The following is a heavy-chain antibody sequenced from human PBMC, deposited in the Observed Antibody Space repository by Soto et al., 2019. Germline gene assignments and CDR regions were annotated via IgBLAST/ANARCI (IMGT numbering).Heavy chain of an antibody. CDR2: MNPNSGNT. CDR3: ARFGYCSSTSCYSDAFDI. Sequence: ASVKVSCKASGYTFTSYDINWVRQATGQGHEWMGWMNPNSGNTGYAQKFQGRVTMTRNTSISTAYMELSSLRSEDTAVYYCARFGYCSSTSCYSDAFDIWGQGTMVTVSS. J-gene: IGHJ3*02. CDR1: GYTFTSYD. V-gene: IGHV1-8*01. D-gene: IGHD2-2*03.